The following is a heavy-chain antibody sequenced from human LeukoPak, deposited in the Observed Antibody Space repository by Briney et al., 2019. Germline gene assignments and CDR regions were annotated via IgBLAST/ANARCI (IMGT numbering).Heavy chain of an antibody. D-gene: IGHD6-13*01. V-gene: IGHV4-59*01. CDR2: IDYSGST. Sequence: SETLSLTCTVSGGSISRYYWSWIRQPPVRGLEWTGYIDYSGSTNYNPSLKSRVTISLDTSNNQFSLKLSSVTAADTAVYYCARGLRLSAAGTNFDSWGQGTLVTVSS. J-gene: IGHJ4*02. CDR3: ARGLRLSAAGTNFDS. CDR1: GGSISRYY.